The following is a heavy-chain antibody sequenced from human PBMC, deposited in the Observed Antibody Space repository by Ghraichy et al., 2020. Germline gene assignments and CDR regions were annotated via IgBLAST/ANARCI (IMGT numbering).Heavy chain of an antibody. CDR2: IGGTSNYT. CDR1: GFTFSDYY. J-gene: IGHJ3*02. Sequence: GGSLRLSCAASGFTFSDYYLGWIRQAPGEGLEWVSYIGGTSNYTYYADSVKGRFTISRDNAKKSLYLQMNSLRAEDTASYFCARAVTVTAVAYAFDIWGQGTMVTVSS. V-gene: IGHV3-11*05. CDR3: ARAVTVTAVAYAFDI. D-gene: IGHD4-17*01.